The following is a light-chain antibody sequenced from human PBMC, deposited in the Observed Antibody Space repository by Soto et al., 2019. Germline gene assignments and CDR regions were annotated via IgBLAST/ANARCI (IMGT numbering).Light chain of an antibody. CDR1: QTVSTY. Sequence: DIQMTQSPSSLSASVGDRVTITSRASQTVSTYLNWYQQKPGKAPNLLIYAVSILESGVSSRFSGSGSGTDFTLTISSLQPEDFATYYCQQSYRNPRTFGQGTKVEIK. CDR3: QQSYRNPRT. J-gene: IGKJ1*01. V-gene: IGKV1-39*01. CDR2: AVS.